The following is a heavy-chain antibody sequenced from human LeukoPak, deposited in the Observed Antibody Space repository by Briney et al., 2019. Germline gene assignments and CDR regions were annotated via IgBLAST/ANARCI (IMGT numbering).Heavy chain of an antibody. V-gene: IGHV4-34*01. J-gene: IGHJ4*02. CDR1: GGAISSYY. CDR2: INHSGST. CDR3: ARATDTAMVLYFDY. D-gene: IGHD5-18*01. Sequence: SETLSLTCIVSGGAISSYYWSWIRQPPGKGLEWIGEINHSGSTNYNPSLKSRVTISVDTSKNQFSLKLSSVTAADTAVYYCARATDTAMVLYFDYWGQGTLVTVSS.